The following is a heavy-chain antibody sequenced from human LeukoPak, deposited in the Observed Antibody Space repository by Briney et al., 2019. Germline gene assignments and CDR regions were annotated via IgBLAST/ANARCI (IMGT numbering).Heavy chain of an antibody. Sequence: PSETLSLTCTVSGGSISRYYWSWIRQPPGKGLEWIGYIYYSGSTNYNPSLKSRVTISVDTSKNQFSLKMSSVTAADTAVYYCARNSGTHAFDIWGQGIMVTVSS. CDR3: ARNSGTHAFDI. V-gene: IGHV4-59*01. D-gene: IGHD1-14*01. CDR2: IYYSGST. J-gene: IGHJ3*02. CDR1: GGSISRYY.